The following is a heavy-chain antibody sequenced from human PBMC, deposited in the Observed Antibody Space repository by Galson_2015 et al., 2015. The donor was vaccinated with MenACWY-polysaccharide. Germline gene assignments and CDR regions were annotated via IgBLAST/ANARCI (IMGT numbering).Heavy chain of an antibody. CDR3: ARGRRDTAVAAPAAVLLDY. CDR1: GCTFSSYD. D-gene: IGHD6-19*01. CDR2: MNPNSGNT. J-gene: IGHJ4*02. V-gene: IGHV1-8*01. Sequence: SVKVSCKASGCTFSSYDINWVRQATGQRLEWMGWMNPNSGNTGYAQKFQGRVTMTRSTSISTAYMELSSLTSEDTAVYYCARGRRDTAVAAPAAVLLDYWGQGILVTVSS.